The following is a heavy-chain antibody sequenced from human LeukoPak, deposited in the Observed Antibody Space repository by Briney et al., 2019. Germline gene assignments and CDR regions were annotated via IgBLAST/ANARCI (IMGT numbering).Heavy chain of an antibody. Sequence: SETLSLTCTVSGGSISSGDYYWSWIRQPPGKGLEWIGYNYYSGSTYYNPSLKSRVTISVDTSKNQFSLKLSSVTAADTAVYYCARDRYSSGWYRPDYFDYWGQGTLVTVSS. CDR1: GGSISSGDYY. V-gene: IGHV4-30-4*08. CDR2: NYYSGST. CDR3: ARDRYSSGWYRPDYFDY. D-gene: IGHD6-19*01. J-gene: IGHJ4*02.